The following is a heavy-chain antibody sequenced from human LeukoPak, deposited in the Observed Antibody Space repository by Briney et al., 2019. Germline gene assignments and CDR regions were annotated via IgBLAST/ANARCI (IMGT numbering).Heavy chain of an antibody. CDR1: GGTFSSYA. CDR2: IIPIFGTA. D-gene: IGHD4-17*01. Sequence: SVKVSCKASGGTFSSYAISWVRQAPGQGLEWMGGIIPIFGTASYAQKFQGRVTITADESTSTAYMELSSLRSEDTAVYYCARDQAFSAAGYGDLTDCWFDPWGQGTLVTVSS. CDR3: ARDQAFSAAGYGDLTDCWFDP. V-gene: IGHV1-69*13. J-gene: IGHJ5*02.